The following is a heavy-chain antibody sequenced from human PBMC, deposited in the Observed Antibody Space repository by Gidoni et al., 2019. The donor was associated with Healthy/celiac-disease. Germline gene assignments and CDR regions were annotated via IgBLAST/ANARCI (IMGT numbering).Heavy chain of an antibody. CDR3: AREYQPGIAVAGYYYYYGMYV. Sequence: QVQLVESGGGVVQTGRSLHLLCAAFRFTSSSYAMHWLRQAPGTGLEWVAVIWYDGSYKYYADSVKGRFTISRDNSKNTLYLQMNSLRAEDTAVYYCAREYQPGIAVAGYYYYYGMYVCVQGTTVTVSS. CDR1: RFTSSSYA. CDR2: IWYDGSYK. J-gene: IGHJ6*02. D-gene: IGHD6-19*01. V-gene: IGHV3-33*01.